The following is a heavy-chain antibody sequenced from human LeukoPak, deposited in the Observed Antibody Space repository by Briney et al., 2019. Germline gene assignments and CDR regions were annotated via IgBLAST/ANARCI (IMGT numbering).Heavy chain of an antibody. CDR3: TTGQKRGPKCSSSWYYFDY. Sequence: GGSLRLSCAASGFTFSNAWMSWVRQAPGKGLEWVGRIKSKTDGGTTDYAAPVKGRFTISRDDSKNTLYLQMNSLKTEDTAVYYCTTGQKRGPKCSSSWYYFDYWGQGTLVTVSS. D-gene: IGHD6-13*01. J-gene: IGHJ4*02. CDR1: GFTFSNAW. V-gene: IGHV3-15*01. CDR2: IKSKTDGGTT.